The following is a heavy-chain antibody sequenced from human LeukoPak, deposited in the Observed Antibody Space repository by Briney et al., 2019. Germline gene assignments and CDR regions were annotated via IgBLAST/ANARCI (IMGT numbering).Heavy chain of an antibody. CDR2: IIPILGRG. Sequence: SVNVSFNCSVSSFSIYAISWVRQAPGQGLGWMGRIIPILGRGNYAQKFQGRGTITAAKSTTNAYLELRRLRSEGTAVSYCASSVAGDIHSSREFGGMDVWGQGTTVTVSS. CDR1: VSSFSIYA. CDR3: ASSVAGDIHSSREFGGMDV. D-gene: IGHD2-2*01. V-gene: IGHV1-69*04. J-gene: IGHJ6*02.